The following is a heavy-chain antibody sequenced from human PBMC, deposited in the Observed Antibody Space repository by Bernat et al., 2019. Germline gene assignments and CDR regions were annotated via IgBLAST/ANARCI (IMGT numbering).Heavy chain of an antibody. J-gene: IGHJ3*02. CDR3: ARPWNYYDSSGFQKGYDAFDI. Sequence: QLQLQESGPGLVKPSETLSLTCTVSGGSISSSSYYWGWIRQPPGKGLEWIGRIYYSGSTYYNPSLKSRVTISVNTSKNQFSLKLSSVTAADTAVYYCARPWNYYDSSGFQKGYDAFDIWGQGTMVTVSS. D-gene: IGHD3-22*01. CDR1: GGSISSSSYY. V-gene: IGHV4-39*01. CDR2: IYYSGST.